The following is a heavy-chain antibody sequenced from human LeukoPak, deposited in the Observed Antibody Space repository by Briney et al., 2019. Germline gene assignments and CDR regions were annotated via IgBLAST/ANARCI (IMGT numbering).Heavy chain of an antibody. CDR2: ISSNGGST. D-gene: IGHD5-18*01. CDR3: AISGGYSYGFDY. Sequence: PGGSLRLSCAASGFTFSSYAMHWVRQAPGKGLEYVSAISSNGGSTYYADSVKGRFTISRDNSKNTLYLQMNSLRAEDTAVYYCAISGGYSYGFDYWGQGTLVTVSS. V-gene: IGHV3-64*04. CDR1: GFTFSSYA. J-gene: IGHJ4*02.